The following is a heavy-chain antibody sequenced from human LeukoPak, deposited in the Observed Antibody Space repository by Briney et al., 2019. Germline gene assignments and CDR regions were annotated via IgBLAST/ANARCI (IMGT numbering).Heavy chain of an antibody. V-gene: IGHV3-7*01. CDR3: ARARMDTAMVTGY. CDR2: IKQDGSEK. CDR1: GFTFSSYW. Sequence: GGSLRLSCAASGFTFSSYWMSWVRQAPGKGLEWVANIKQDGSEKYYVDSVKGRFTISRDNAKNSLYLQMNSLRAEATAVYYCARARMDTAMVTGYWGQGTLVTVSS. D-gene: IGHD5-18*01. J-gene: IGHJ4*02.